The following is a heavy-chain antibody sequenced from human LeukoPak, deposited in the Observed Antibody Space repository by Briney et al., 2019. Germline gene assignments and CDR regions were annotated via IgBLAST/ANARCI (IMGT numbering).Heavy chain of an antibody. V-gene: IGHV3-23*01. CDR3: AKERIEAAGTDY. CDR2: ISGSGGST. Sequence: QAGGSLRLSCAASGFTFSSYAMSWVSQAPGKGLEWVSVISGSGGSTYYADSVKGRFTISRDNSKNTLYLQMNSLRAEDTAIYYCAKERIEAAGTDYWGQGTLVTVSS. D-gene: IGHD6-13*01. CDR1: GFTFSSYA. J-gene: IGHJ4*02.